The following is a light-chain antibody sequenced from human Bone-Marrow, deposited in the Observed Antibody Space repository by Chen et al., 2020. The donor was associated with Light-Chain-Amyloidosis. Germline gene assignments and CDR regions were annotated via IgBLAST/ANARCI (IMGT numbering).Light chain of an antibody. CDR3: QVWDRSSDRPV. J-gene: IGLJ3*02. V-gene: IGLV3-21*02. Sequence: YVLTQPSSVSVAPGQTATIACGGNNSGSTSVHWYQQTPGQAPLLVVYDDSDRPSGIPERLSGPNSGNTATLTLSRVEAGDVADYDCQVWDRSSDRPVFGGGTKLTFL. CDR1: NSGSTS. CDR2: DDS.